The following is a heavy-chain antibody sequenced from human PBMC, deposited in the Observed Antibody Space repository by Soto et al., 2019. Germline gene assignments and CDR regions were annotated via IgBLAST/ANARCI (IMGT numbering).Heavy chain of an antibody. Sequence: EVQLVESGGGLVQPGRSLRLSCAASGFTFGDALMTWFRQAPGKGLEWVGFIRGNAYGGTAEYAASVQGRFTISRDDSKGIAYLQMNSLKTVDTAVYYCASGELYGGQGSLVTVSS. J-gene: IGHJ4*02. CDR1: GFTFGDAL. CDR3: ASGELY. CDR2: IRGNAYGGTA. D-gene: IGHD1-26*01. V-gene: IGHV3-49*03.